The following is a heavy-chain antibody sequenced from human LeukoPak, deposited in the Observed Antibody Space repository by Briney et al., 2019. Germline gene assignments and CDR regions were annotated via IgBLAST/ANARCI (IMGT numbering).Heavy chain of an antibody. D-gene: IGHD1-26*01. CDR3: GGGGGGLGVTTVDI. CDR2: IYTRGSI. J-gene: IGHJ3*02. CDR1: GGSINSGSYY. V-gene: IGHV4-61*02. Sequence: PSETLSLTCTVSGGSINSGSYYWSWIRQPAGKGLEWIGRIYTRGSIHYNPSLKSRVTISLDKSNNQFALKQNSVTAADPAVFYCGGGGGGLGVTTVDIWGQGTMVTVSS.